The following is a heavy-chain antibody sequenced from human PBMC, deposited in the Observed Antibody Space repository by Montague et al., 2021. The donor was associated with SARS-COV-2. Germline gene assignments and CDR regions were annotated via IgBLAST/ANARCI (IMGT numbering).Heavy chain of an antibody. CDR1: GRSIISTCSY. V-gene: IGHV4-39*07. J-gene: IGHJ6*02. D-gene: IGHD6-13*01. CDR3: ARVGRQQLVRLSGMDV. Sequence: SETLSLTCTVSGRSIISTCSYWGWIRQPPGRGLEWIGSIYHSGSTYYNPSLKSRVTISVDTSKNQFSLKLSSVTAADTAVYYCARVGRQQLVRLSGMDVGGQGTTVTVS. CDR2: IYHSGST.